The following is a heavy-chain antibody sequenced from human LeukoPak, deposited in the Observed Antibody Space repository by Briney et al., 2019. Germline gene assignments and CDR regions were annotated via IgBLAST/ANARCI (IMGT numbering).Heavy chain of an antibody. CDR3: ARDGLYYYDSSGYHSGLDC. Sequence: PGGSLRLSCAASGFTFSSYAMHWVRQAPGKGLEWVAVISYDGSNKYYADSVKGRFTISRDNSKNTLYLQMNSLRAEDTAVYYCARDGLYYYDSSGYHSGLDCWGQGTLVTVSS. V-gene: IGHV3-30*01. CDR2: ISYDGSNK. CDR1: GFTFSSYA. D-gene: IGHD3-22*01. J-gene: IGHJ4*02.